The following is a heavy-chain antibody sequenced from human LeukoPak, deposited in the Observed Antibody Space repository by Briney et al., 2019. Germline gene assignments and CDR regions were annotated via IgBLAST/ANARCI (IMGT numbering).Heavy chain of an antibody. D-gene: IGHD5-18*01. CDR3: VRDLGDIYGQEAFDI. Sequence: PGGSLRLSCAASGFMFSTYWMSWVRQAPGKGLEWVANINQDGSEKYYVDSVKGRFTISRDNAKSSLHLQMNTLRDEDTALYYCVRDLGDIYGQEAFDIWGQGTMVTVSS. CDR2: INQDGSEK. J-gene: IGHJ3*02. CDR1: GFMFSTYW. V-gene: IGHV3-7*01.